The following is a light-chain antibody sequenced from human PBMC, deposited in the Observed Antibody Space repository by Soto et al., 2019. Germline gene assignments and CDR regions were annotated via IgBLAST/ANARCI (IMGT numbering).Light chain of an antibody. V-gene: IGKV2-30*01. Sequence: DVVLTQSPLSLPVTLGQPASISCRSSQGLVYNDGDTYLNWFQQRPGQSPRRLIYKVSNRDSGVPDRFSGSGSGTDFTLKISRVEAEDVAIYYCMQATRWPPRYTFGQGTKLEIK. J-gene: IGKJ2*01. CDR3: MQATRWPPRYT. CDR1: QGLVYNDGDTY. CDR2: KVS.